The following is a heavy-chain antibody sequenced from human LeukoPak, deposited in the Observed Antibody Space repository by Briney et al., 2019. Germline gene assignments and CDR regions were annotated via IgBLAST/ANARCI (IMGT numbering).Heavy chain of an antibody. CDR2: INPYSGGT. CDR3: ARDVEDTAMIRSGLDY. Sequence: ASVKVSCKASGYTFTDYYIHWVRQAPGQGLEWMGWINPYSGGTRYEQKFQGRVTMTRDTSISTAYMELNSLRSDDTAVYYCARDVEDTAMIRSGLDYWGQGTLVTVSS. D-gene: IGHD5-18*01. V-gene: IGHV1-2*02. J-gene: IGHJ4*02. CDR1: GYTFTDYY.